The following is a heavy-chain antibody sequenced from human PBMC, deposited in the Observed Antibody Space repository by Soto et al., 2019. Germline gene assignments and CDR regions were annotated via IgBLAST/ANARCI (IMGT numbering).Heavy chain of an antibody. J-gene: IGHJ4*02. V-gene: IGHV1-18*04. CDR1: GYTLIMYY. CDR3: ARDVGYGLIDY. CDR2: ISPYNGNT. Sequence: GASVKVSCKASGYTLIMYYIHWMRQAPGQGLEWMGWISPYNGNTNYAQKLQGRVTMTTDTSTSTAYMELRSLRSDDTAVYYCARDVGYGLIDYWGQGTLVTVSS. D-gene: IGHD5-18*01.